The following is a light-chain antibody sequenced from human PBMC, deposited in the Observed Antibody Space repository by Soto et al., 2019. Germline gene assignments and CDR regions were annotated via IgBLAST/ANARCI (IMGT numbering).Light chain of an antibody. J-gene: IGKJ5*01. CDR2: DVS. CDR3: QQSNSYPIT. CDR1: QDIRGA. V-gene: IGKV1-13*02. Sequence: AIQVTQSPSSLSASVGDRVTITCRASQDIRGALAWYQQKPGKAPKLLIYDVSTLESGVPSRFSGSGSGTEFTLTISSLQPEDFGTYYCQQSNSYPITFGHRTRPEIK.